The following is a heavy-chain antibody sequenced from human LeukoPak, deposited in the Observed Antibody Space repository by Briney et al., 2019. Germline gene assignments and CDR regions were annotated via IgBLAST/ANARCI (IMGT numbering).Heavy chain of an antibody. CDR2: ISTSSIYI. V-gene: IGHV3-21*06. CDR3: ARDGGGSILNWFDP. Sequence: GGSLRLSCAASGFTFSDYWMSWVRQAPGKGLEWVSSISTSSIYIYYSDSVKGRFTISRDNARNSLYLQMNSLRAEDTAVYYCARDGGGSILNWFDPWGQGTLVTVSS. J-gene: IGHJ5*02. CDR1: GFTFSDYW. D-gene: IGHD2-21*01.